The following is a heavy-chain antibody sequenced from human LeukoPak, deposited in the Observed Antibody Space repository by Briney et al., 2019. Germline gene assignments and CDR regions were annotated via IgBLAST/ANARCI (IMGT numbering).Heavy chain of an antibody. CDR3: ARDLPYYVDY. V-gene: IGHV3-53*01. D-gene: IGHD5/OR15-5a*01. J-gene: IGHJ4*02. Sequence: GGSLRLSCAASGSNVSSNDMSWVRQAPGKGLEWVSVLYSGGTTYYADSVKGRFTISRDNPRNTLYLQMNSLRAEDTAVYYCARDLPYYVDYWGQGTLVTVSS. CDR2: LYSGGTT. CDR1: GSNVSSND.